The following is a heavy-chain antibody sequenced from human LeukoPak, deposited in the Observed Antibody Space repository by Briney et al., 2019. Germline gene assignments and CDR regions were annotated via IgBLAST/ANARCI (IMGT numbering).Heavy chain of an antibody. CDR2: IFYTGST. CDR3: ARSAHYYYDSASYGVAFDV. D-gene: IGHD3-22*01. J-gene: IGHJ3*01. Sequence: SETLSLTCIVSGGSICSYYWSWIGQPPGEGVEGIGNIFYTGSTKYNSSLKSRVTISVDTSKNQFSLKLSSVPAADTAMYYCARSAHYYYDSASYGVAFDVWGQGTMVTVSS. CDR1: GGSICSYY. V-gene: IGHV4-59*13.